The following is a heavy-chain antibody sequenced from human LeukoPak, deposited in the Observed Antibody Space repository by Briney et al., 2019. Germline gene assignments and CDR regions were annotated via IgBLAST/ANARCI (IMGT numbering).Heavy chain of an antibody. J-gene: IGHJ4*02. CDR2: IRYDGSHQ. V-gene: IGHV3-30*02. CDR3: ATDRNEGKYYDY. CDR1: GLRFRNYG. Sequence: GGSLRLSCVASGLRFRNYGMHWVRQAPGKGLEWVTFIRYDGSHQYYIDSEKGRFTVSRDNAKSTLYLQMDSLRAEDTAVYYCATDRNEGKYYDYWGQGTLVTVSS. D-gene: IGHD2/OR15-2a*01.